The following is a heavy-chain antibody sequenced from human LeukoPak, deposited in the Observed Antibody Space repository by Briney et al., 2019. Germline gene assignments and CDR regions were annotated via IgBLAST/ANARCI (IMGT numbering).Heavy chain of an antibody. CDR1: GFTLSTYW. J-gene: IGHJ4*02. V-gene: IGHV3-7*01. CDR3: ARGFAAAGTNFDY. D-gene: IGHD6-13*01. CDR2: IKEDGSEK. Sequence: PGGSLRLSCAASGFTLSTYWMTWVRQAPGEGLEWVANIKEDGSEKYYVESVKGRFTISRDNAKNSLYLQMNSLRAEDTAVYYCARGFAAAGTNFDYWGQGTLVTVSS.